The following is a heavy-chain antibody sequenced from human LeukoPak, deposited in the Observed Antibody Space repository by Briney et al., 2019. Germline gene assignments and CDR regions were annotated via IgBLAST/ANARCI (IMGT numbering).Heavy chain of an antibody. V-gene: IGHV3-53*01. Sequence: GGSLRLSCAASGFTFSSNYMSWVRQAPGRGLEWVSVIYSGGSTYYADSVKGRFTISRDNSKNTLYLQMNSLRAEDTAVYYCARGRLKTGALDYWGQGTLVTVSS. CDR1: GFTFSSNY. J-gene: IGHJ4*02. CDR3: ARGRLKTGALDY. D-gene: IGHD7-27*01. CDR2: IYSGGST.